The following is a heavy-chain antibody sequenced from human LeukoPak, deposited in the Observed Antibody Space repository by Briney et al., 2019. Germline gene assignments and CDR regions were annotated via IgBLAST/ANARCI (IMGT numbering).Heavy chain of an antibody. Sequence: SETLSLTCTVSGGSISSSGYYWGWIRQPPGKGLEWIGSIYYSGSTYYNPSLKSRVTISVDTSKNQFSLKLSSVTAADTAVYYCARTSHSSGWYYDAFDIWGQGTMVTVSS. D-gene: IGHD6-19*01. CDR1: GGSISSSGYY. V-gene: IGHV4-39*07. J-gene: IGHJ3*02. CDR3: ARTSHSSGWYYDAFDI. CDR2: IYYSGST.